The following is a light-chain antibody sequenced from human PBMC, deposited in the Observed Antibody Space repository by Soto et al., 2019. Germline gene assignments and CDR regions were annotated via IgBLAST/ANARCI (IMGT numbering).Light chain of an antibody. CDR1: QSVLYSSNNKNY. J-gene: IGKJ1*01. V-gene: IGKV4-1*01. Sequence: DIVMTQSPDSLAVSLGERATINCKSSQSVLYSSNNKNYLDWYQQKPRQPPKLLIYWASTRESGVPDRFSGSGSGTDFTLNISSQQAEDVAVYYCQQYYSTPLAFGQGTKVEIK. CDR3: QQYYSTPLA. CDR2: WAS.